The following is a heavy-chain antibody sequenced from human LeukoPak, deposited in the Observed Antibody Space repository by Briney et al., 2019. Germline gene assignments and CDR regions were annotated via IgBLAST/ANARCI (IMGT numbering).Heavy chain of an antibody. CDR1: GYTFTGYY. D-gene: IGHD3-10*01. Sequence: ASVKVSCKASGYTFTGYYMHWVRQTPGQGLEWMGRINLNSGGTNYAQKFQGRVTMTRDTSISTAYMELSRLRSDDTAVYYCARDSSMYYYGSGSSPWGQGTLVTVSS. J-gene: IGHJ5*02. CDR3: ARDSSMYYYGSGSSP. CDR2: INLNSGGT. V-gene: IGHV1-2*06.